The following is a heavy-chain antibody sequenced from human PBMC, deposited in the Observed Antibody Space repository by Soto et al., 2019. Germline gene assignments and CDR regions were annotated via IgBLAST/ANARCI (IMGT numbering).Heavy chain of an antibody. J-gene: IGHJ3*02. CDR2: LYSGGST. D-gene: IGHD3-10*01. Sequence: EVQLVETGGGLIQPGGSLRLSCAASGLTVSSNYMNWVRQAPGKGLEWVSVLYSGGSTHYAGSAKGRFIISRDNSKNTLYLQMNSLRVEDTAVYYCARDRPGDEGDGFDIWGPGTMVTVSS. CDR3: ARDRPGDEGDGFDI. CDR1: GLTVSSNY. V-gene: IGHV3-53*02.